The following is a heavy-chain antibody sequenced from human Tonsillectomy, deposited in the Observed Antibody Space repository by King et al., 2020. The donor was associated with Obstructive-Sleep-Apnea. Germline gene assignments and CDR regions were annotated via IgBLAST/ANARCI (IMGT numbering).Heavy chain of an antibody. D-gene: IGHD2-15*01. J-gene: IGHJ4*02. CDR2: INSDGSSR. Sequence: VQLVESGGGLVQPGGSRRLCCVASGFTFSSYWMYWVRQARGKGLVWVSRINSDGSSRSYAESVKGRVTISRDNAKNTLYLQMNSLRAEDTAVYYCVRDRAGAATDYWGQGTLVTVSS. V-gene: IGHV3-74*01. CDR1: GFTFSSYW. CDR3: VRDRAGAATDY.